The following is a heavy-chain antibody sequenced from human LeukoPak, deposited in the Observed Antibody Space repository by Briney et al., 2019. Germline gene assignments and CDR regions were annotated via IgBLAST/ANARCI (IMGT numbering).Heavy chain of an antibody. Sequence: ASVKVSCKASGYTFTSYYMHWVRQAPGQGLEWMGIINPSGGSTSYAQKFQGRVTMTRDTSTSTVYMELSSLRSEDTAVYYCARDKANIYSSFTYFDYWGQGTLVTVSS. CDR1: GYTFTSYY. CDR2: INPSGGST. CDR3: ARDKANIYSSFTYFDY. J-gene: IGHJ4*02. V-gene: IGHV1-46*01. D-gene: IGHD6-6*01.